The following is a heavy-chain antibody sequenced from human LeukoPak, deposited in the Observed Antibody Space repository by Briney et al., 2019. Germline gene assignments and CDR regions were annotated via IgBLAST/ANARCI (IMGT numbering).Heavy chain of an antibody. J-gene: IGHJ4*02. CDR3: AKASPKSFWELLYAIDY. D-gene: IGHD3-10*01. V-gene: IGHV3-30*02. CDR2: IRYDGSNK. Sequence: PGGSLRLSCAASGFTFSSYDMHWVRQAPGKGLQWVAFIRYDGSNKYYADSVKGRFTISRDNSKNTLYLQMNSLRAEDTAVYYCAKASPKSFWELLYAIDYWGQGTLVTVSS. CDR1: GFTFSSYD.